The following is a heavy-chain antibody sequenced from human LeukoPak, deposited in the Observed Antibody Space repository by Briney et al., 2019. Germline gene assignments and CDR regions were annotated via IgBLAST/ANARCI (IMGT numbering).Heavy chain of an antibody. J-gene: IGHJ4*02. CDR2: IYYSGST. CDR3: ARDRGFGELSY. D-gene: IGHD3-10*01. Sequence: PSETLSLTCTVSGGSISSSSYYWGWIRQPPGKGLEWIGSIYYSGSTYYNPSLKSRVTISVDTSKNQFSLKLSSVTAADTAVYYCARDRGFGELSYWGQGTLVTVSS. V-gene: IGHV4-39*07. CDR1: GGSISSSSYY.